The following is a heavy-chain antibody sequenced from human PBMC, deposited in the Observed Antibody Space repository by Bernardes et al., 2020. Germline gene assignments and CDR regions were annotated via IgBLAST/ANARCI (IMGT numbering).Heavy chain of an antibody. V-gene: IGHV1-2*06. D-gene: IGHD3-3*01. CDR1: GYTFTGYY. CDR3: ATLGGDGPIDAFDI. Sequence: ASVKVSCKASGYTFTGYYMHWVRQAPGQGLEWMGRINPNSGGTNYAQKFQGRVTMTRDTSISTAYMELSRLRSDDTAVYYCATLGGDGPIDAFDIWGQGTMVTVSS. J-gene: IGHJ3*02. CDR2: INPNSGGT.